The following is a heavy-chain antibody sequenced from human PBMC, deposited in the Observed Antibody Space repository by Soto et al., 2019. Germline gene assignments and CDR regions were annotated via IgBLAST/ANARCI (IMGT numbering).Heavy chain of an antibody. J-gene: IGHJ4*02. V-gene: IGHV2-5*02. D-gene: IGHD3-3*01. Sequence: QITLKESGPTLVKPTQTLTLTCTFSGFSLSTSGVGVGWIRQLPGKALEWLALLYWDDDKRYSPSLKSRLTITKDTSKNHVVLTMTNMDPVDTATYYCAHSPYPRITIFGVVIPHDYFDYWGQGTLVTVSS. CDR1: GFSLSTSGVG. CDR2: LYWDDDK. CDR3: AHSPYPRITIFGVVIPHDYFDY.